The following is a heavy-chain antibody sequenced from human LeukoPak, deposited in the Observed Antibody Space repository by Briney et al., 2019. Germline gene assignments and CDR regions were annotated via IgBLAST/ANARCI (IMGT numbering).Heavy chain of an antibody. CDR3: ARDLGSSGSYLS. CDR1: GGSFSGYY. CDR2: INHSGST. D-gene: IGHD1-26*01. V-gene: IGHV4-34*01. Sequence: SETLSLTCAVYGGSFSGYYWSWIRQPPGKGLEWIGEINHSGSTNYNPSLKSRVTMSVDTSKNQFSLKLSSVTAADTAVYYCARDLGSSGSYLSWGQGTLVTVSS. J-gene: IGHJ4*02.